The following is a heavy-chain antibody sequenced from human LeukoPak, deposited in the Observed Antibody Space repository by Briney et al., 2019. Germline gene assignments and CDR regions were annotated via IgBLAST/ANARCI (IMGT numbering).Heavy chain of an antibody. CDR2: ICNSGTS. Sequence: SETLSLTCVVSGDYFSRYCWNWIRQPPGKGLEWIGYICNSGTSNHHPSLKSRVTISVDTSKNEVSLRLSSVTAADTAMYFCAKEGFDSRGVPFDIWGQGTMVIVSS. CDR1: GDYFSRYC. V-gene: IGHV4-59*01. D-gene: IGHD3-10*01. CDR3: AKEGFDSRGVPFDI. J-gene: IGHJ3*02.